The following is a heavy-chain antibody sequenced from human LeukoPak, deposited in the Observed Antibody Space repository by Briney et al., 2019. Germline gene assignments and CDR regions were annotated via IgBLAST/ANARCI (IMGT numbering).Heavy chain of an antibody. CDR1: GYTFTSYY. Sequence: ASVKVSCKASGYTFTSYYMHWVRQAPGQGLEWMGIINPSGGSTSYAQKFQGRVTMTRDMPTSTVYMELSSLRSEDTAVYYCARGAFVDTAMVPFDYWGQGTLVTVSS. CDR3: ARGAFVDTAMVPFDY. D-gene: IGHD5-18*01. CDR2: INPSGGST. V-gene: IGHV1-46*01. J-gene: IGHJ4*02.